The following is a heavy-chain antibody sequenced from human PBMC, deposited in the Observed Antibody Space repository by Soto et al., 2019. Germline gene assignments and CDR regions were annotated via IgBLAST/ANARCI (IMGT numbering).Heavy chain of an antibody. J-gene: IGHJ4*02. CDR3: ARSGGSYADFDY. Sequence: ASVKVSCKASGGTFSSYAISWVRQAPGQGLEWMGGIIPIFGTANYAQKSQGRVTITADESTSTAYMELSSLRSEDTAVYYCARSGGSYADFDYWGQGTLVTVSS. D-gene: IGHD1-26*01. V-gene: IGHV1-69*13. CDR2: IIPIFGTA. CDR1: GGTFSSYA.